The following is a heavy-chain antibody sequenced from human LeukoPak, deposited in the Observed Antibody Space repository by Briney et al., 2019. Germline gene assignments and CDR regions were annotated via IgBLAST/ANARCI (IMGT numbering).Heavy chain of an antibody. Sequence: GGSLRLSCAASGFTFSNAWMSWVRQAPGKGLEWVSPISGGDTTFYADSVKGRFTISRDTSKNTVYLQMNSLRAEDTAVYYCARGEAYSSGWYPPSHFDYWGQGTLVTVSS. D-gene: IGHD6-19*01. J-gene: IGHJ4*02. CDR3: ARGEAYSSGWYPPSHFDY. V-gene: IGHV3-66*01. CDR1: GFTFSNAW. CDR2: ISGGDTT.